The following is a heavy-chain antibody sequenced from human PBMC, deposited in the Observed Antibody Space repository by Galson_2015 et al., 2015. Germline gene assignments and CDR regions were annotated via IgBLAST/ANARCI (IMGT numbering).Heavy chain of an antibody. Sequence: SLRLSCAASGFTFSSDWMHWVRHAPGKGLVWISRINSDGTSKTYADSVKGRFTISRDNAKNTLYLQMNSLRDEDTAVYYCAREPYCSGGSCYGFDYWGQGTLVTVSS. CDR1: GFTFSSDW. V-gene: IGHV3-74*01. J-gene: IGHJ4*02. CDR3: AREPYCSGGSCYGFDY. D-gene: IGHD2-15*01. CDR2: INSDGTSK.